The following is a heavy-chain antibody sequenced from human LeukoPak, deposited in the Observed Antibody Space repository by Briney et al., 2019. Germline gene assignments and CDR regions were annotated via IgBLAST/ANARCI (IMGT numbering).Heavy chain of an antibody. CDR3: ARGRTRFSDCCVFDI. CDR1: GFTVSSKY. V-gene: IGHV3-53*01. D-gene: IGHD2-21*02. Sequence: GGSLRLSCAASGFTVSSKYMTWVRQAPGKGLEWVAIIYSGDDTFYEDSGRGRFTISRDNIKNTVYLQMNSLRAEDTAVYYCARGRTRFSDCCVFDIWGQGTGVTVSS. CDR2: IYSGDDT. J-gene: IGHJ3*02.